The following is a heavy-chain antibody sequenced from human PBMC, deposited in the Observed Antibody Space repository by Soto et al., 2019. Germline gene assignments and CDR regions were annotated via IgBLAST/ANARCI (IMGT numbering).Heavy chain of an antibody. CDR1: GYTLGFYA. CDR2: ISYNGINK. V-gene: IGHV3-30*04. Sequence: YLTLSSGASGYTLGFYAMHLVRQAPGKGLEWVAVISYNGINKHYVDSVKGRFTISRDNSQDTLYLQMDSLRPDDTAVYYCARQAKIGDRSQFYFDSWGQGTLLTVSS. CDR3: ARQAKIGDRSQFYFDS. J-gene: IGHJ4*02. D-gene: IGHD3-16*01.